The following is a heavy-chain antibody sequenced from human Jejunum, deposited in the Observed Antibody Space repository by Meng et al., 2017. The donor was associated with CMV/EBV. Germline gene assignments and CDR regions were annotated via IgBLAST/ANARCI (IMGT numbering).Heavy chain of an antibody. CDR3: AKAFQLLYDAFDI. Sequence: ASSLPFDISPMHWVRPAPGKGLEWVSSISWNGGSIGYADSVKGRFTISRDNAKNSLFLQMNSLRPEDTALYYCAKAFQLLYDAFDIWGQGTMVTVSS. J-gene: IGHJ3*02. V-gene: IGHV3-9*01. D-gene: IGHD2-2*02. CDR2: ISWNGGSI. CDR1: SLPFDISP.